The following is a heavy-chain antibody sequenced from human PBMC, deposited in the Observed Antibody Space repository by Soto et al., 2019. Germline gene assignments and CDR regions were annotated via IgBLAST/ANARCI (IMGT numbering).Heavy chain of an antibody. J-gene: IGHJ4*02. V-gene: IGHV4-34*01. Sequence: SETLSLTCAVYGGSSSGYYWSWIRPHTGKGLEWIGKSHHSGNTNYNPSIKRRFTISVDTSKNQFSLKLRSVTAAYTAVYYCARAEGHYYGSVSYYDYWGQGTLVTVSS. CDR1: GGSSSGYY. D-gene: IGHD3-10*01. CDR2: SHHSGNT. CDR3: ARAEGHYYGSVSYYDY.